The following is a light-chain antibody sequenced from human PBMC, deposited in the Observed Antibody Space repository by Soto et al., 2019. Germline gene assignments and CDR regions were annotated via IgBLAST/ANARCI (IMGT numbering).Light chain of an antibody. CDR3: KHYNNHCPYA. V-gene: IGKV1-5*03. CDR1: QSISSW. CDR2: KAS. J-gene: IGKJ2*01. Sequence: DIQMTQSPSTLSASVGDRVTITCRASQSISSWLAWYQQKPEKAPKLLIYKASSLESGVPSRFSGSGSATEFTLTISSLQPDDCATYYCKHYNNHCPYAFGQGAKLEI.